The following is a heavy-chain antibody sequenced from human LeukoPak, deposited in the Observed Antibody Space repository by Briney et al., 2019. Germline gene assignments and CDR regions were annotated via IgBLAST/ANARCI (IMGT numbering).Heavy chain of an antibody. CDR1: GGSFSTYY. V-gene: IGHV4-34*01. J-gene: IGHJ5*02. Sequence: SETLSLTCAVYGGSFSTYYWSWIRQPPGKGLEWIGEINHSGSTNYNTSLKSRVTISVDTSKNQFSLKLSSMTAADTAVYYCARHGGYCSNTSCYASWFDPWGQGTLVTVSS. D-gene: IGHD2-2*01. CDR3: ARHGGYCSNTSCYASWFDP. CDR2: INHSGST.